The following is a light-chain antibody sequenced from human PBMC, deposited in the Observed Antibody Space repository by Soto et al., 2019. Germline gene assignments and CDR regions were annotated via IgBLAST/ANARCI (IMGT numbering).Light chain of an antibody. CDR1: SSNIGNNY. V-gene: IGLV1-51*01. CDR3: GTWDTSLNSAV. J-gene: IGLJ2*01. CDR2: DNN. Sequence: QSVLTQPPSVSAAPGQRVTISCSGSSSNIGNNYLSWYQHVPGTAPKLLIYDNNRRPSGIPDRFSGSKSGTSATLGIAGLQTGDEDDYYCGTWDTSLNSAVFGGGTKVTVL.